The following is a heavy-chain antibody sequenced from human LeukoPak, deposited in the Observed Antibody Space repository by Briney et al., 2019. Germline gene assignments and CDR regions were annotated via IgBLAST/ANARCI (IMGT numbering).Heavy chain of an antibody. CDR1: GFIFSSNG. CDR3: AKGFSRAFDI. D-gene: IGHD3-3*01. CDR2: INGGGGST. V-gene: IGHV3-23*01. J-gene: IGHJ3*02. Sequence: GGSLRLSCTASGFIFSSNGMAWVRQAPGKGPEWVSFINGGGGSTLYADSVKGRFTISRDNSNNTLFLQMNSLRAEDTAVYYCAKGFSRAFDIWGQGIMVTVSS.